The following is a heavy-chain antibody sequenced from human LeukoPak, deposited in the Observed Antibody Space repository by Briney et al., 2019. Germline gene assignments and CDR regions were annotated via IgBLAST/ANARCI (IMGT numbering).Heavy chain of an antibody. CDR2: ISHSGNT. J-gene: IGHJ5*02. CDR1: GYSIRSGHY. D-gene: IGHD4-11*01. V-gene: IGHV4-38-2*01. CDR3: ARRGITAVNWFDP. Sequence: PSETLSLTCAVAGYSIRSGHYWAWIRQPTGKGLEWVGDISHSGNTYYNPSLNSRLTISLDTSKNQFSLNLTSVTASDTAVYYCARRGITAVNWFDPWGQGTLVTVTS.